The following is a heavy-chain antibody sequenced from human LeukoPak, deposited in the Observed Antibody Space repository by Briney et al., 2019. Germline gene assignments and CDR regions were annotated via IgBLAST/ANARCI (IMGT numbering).Heavy chain of an antibody. D-gene: IGHD4-17*01. J-gene: IGHJ3*02. Sequence: ASVKVSCKASGYTFTSYDINWVRQATGQGLEWMGWMNPNSGNTGYAQNFQGRVTITWDTSIRTAYMELSRLRSEDTAFYYCARINDYGDYDRTFDIWGHGTMVTVSS. CDR1: GYTFTSYD. CDR3: ARINDYGDYDRTFDI. V-gene: IGHV1-8*03. CDR2: MNPNSGNT.